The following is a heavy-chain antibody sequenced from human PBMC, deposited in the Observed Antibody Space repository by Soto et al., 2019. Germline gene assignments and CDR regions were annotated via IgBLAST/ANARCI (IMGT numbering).Heavy chain of an antibody. CDR1: GYTFTSYY. V-gene: IGHV1-46*01. CDR3: ARVLIYYDFWSGYYTPNYYYYGMDV. Sequence: ASVKVSCKASGYTFTSYYMHWVRQAPGQGLEWMGIINPSGGSTSYAQKFQGRVTMTRDTSTSTVYMELSSLRSEDTAVYYCARVLIYYDFWSGYYTPNYYYYGMDVWGQGTTVTVSS. J-gene: IGHJ6*02. D-gene: IGHD3-3*01. CDR2: INPSGGST.